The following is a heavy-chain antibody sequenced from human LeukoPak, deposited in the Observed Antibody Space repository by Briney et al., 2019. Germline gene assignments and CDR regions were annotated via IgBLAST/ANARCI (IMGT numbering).Heavy chain of an antibody. CDR3: ARVRSMVVTPGFSDY. V-gene: IGHV3-21*01. Sequence: KAGGSLRLSCAASGFTFSSYSMNWVRQAPGKGLEWVSSISSSSSYIYYAGSVKGRFTISRDSAKNSLYLQMNSLRAEDTAVYYCARVRSMVVTPGFSDYWGQGTLVTVSS. CDR1: GFTFSSYS. CDR2: ISSSSSYI. D-gene: IGHD4-23*01. J-gene: IGHJ4*02.